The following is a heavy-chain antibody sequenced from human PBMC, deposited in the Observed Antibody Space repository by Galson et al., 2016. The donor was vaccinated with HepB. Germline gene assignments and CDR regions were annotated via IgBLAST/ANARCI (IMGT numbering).Heavy chain of an antibody. J-gene: IGHJ2*01. D-gene: IGHD1-26*01. CDR2: TNAGGGTL. Sequence: SLRLSCAASGFSFSSYEMNWVRQAPGKGLEWVAYTNAGGGTLYYADSVRGRFTISRDNAKESLYLQMNSLTAEDTGLYYCVRDGATWHFDFWGRGTLVTVSS. V-gene: IGHV3-48*03. CDR1: GFSFSSYE. CDR3: VRDGATWHFDF.